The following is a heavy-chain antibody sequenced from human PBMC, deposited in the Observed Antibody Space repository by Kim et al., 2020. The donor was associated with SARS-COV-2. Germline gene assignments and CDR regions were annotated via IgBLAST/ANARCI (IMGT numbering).Heavy chain of an antibody. D-gene: IGHD3-9*01. CDR3: AANYDILTGYYTLIQPGAFDI. CDR2: ISGSGGST. CDR1: GFTFSSYA. Sequence: GGSLRLSCAASGFTFSSYAMSWVRQAPGKGLEWVAAISGSGGSTYYADSVKGRFTISRDNSKNTLYLQMNSLRAEDTAVYYCAANYDILTGYYTLIQPGAFDIWGQGTMVTVSS. V-gene: IGHV3-23*01. J-gene: IGHJ3*02.